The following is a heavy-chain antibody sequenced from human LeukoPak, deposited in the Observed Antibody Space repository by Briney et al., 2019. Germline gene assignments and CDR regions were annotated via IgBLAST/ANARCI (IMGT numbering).Heavy chain of an antibody. Sequence: ASVKVSCKASGGTFSSYAISWVRQAPGQGLEWMVRINPNSGGTNYAQKFQGRVTMTRDTSISTAYMELSRLRSDDTAVYYCVRSVEMANEDAFDIWGQGTMVTVSS. V-gene: IGHV1-2*06. D-gene: IGHD5-24*01. J-gene: IGHJ3*02. CDR2: INPNSGGT. CDR3: VRSVEMANEDAFDI. CDR1: GGTFSSYA.